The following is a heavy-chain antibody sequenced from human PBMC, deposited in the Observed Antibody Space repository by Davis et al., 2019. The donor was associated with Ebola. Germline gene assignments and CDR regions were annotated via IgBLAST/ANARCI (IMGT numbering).Heavy chain of an antibody. V-gene: IGHV4-61*08. J-gene: IGHJ4*02. CDR1: GGSISSGDYY. CDR3: ARPGYSYGSFDY. CDR2: IYYTGNT. D-gene: IGHD5-18*01. Sequence: SETLSLTCTVSGGSISSGDYYWSWIRQPPGKGLEWTGYIYYTGNTNYNPSLKSRVTISVDTSKNQFSLKLSSVTAADTAVYYCARPGYSYGSFDYWGQGTLVTVSS.